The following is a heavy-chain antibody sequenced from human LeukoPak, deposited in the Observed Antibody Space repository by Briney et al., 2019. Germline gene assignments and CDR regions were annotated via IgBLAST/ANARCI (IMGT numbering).Heavy chain of an antibody. CDR3: ARGTYSSGWYDDC. J-gene: IGHJ4*02. CDR1: GGSFRGYY. V-gene: IGHV4-34*01. CDR2: INHSGST. Sequence: PSETLSLTCAVYGGSFRGYYWSWIRRPPGKGLEWIGEINHSGSTNYNPSLKSRVTISVDTSKNQFSLKLSSVTAADTAVYYCARGTYSSGWYDDCWGQGTLVTVSS. D-gene: IGHD6-19*01.